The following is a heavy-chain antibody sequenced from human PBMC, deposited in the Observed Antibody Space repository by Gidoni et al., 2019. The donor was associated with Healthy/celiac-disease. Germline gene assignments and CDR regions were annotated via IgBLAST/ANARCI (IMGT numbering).Heavy chain of an antibody. D-gene: IGHD2-2*01. CDR3: ARAHRVPAAMPGY. V-gene: IGHV4-34*01. J-gene: IGHJ4*02. CDR2: INHSGST. Sequence: QVQLQQWGAGLLKPSETLSLTCAVYGGSFSGYYWSWIRQPPGKGLEWIGEINHSGSTNYNPSLKSRVTILVDTSKNQFSLKLSSVTAADTAVYYCARAHRVPAAMPGYWGQGTLVTVSS. CDR1: GGSFSGYY.